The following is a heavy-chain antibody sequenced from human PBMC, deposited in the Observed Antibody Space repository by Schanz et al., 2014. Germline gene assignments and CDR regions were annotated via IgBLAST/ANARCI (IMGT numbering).Heavy chain of an antibody. CDR1: GVTFSNHP. Sequence: QVQVVQSGAEVKKPGSSVTVSCTTSGVTFSNHPLSWIRQAPGQGLEWMGSIVPTFGTVNYAQKFQARVTITADRSTSTTYMELSSLTSDDTAVYFCAREGGNGDYYFHYWGQGSLVTVSS. CDR2: IVPTFGTV. D-gene: IGHD3-16*01. CDR3: AREGGNGDYYFHY. V-gene: IGHV1-69*08. J-gene: IGHJ4*02.